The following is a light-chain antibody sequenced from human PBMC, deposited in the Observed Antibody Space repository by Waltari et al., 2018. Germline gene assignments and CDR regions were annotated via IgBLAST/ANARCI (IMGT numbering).Light chain of an antibody. Sequence: DIQMTQSPSTLSASVGDRVTITCRASPNIKIWLTWYQQKPGKDPNLLIYKASSLQSGVPSRFSGSGSGTEFALTINSLQPDDFATYYCQQYDTYPWTFGHGTKVEIK. V-gene: IGKV1-5*03. CDR3: QQYDTYPWT. CDR2: KAS. J-gene: IGKJ1*01. CDR1: PNIKIW.